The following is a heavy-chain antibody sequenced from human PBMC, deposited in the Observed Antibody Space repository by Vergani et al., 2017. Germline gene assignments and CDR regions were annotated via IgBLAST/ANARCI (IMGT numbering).Heavy chain of an antibody. J-gene: IGHJ6*03. Sequence: QVQLVQSGAEVKKPGSSVKVSCKASGGTFSSYAISWVRQATGQGLEWMGGIIPIFGTANYAQKFQGRVTITADESTSTAYMELSSLRSEDTAVYYCARDSFARRNIAAAGVVYYYYMDVWAKGPRSPSP. CDR3: ARDSFARRNIAAAGVVYYYYMDV. CDR1: GGTFSSYA. D-gene: IGHD6-13*01. V-gene: IGHV1-69*01. CDR2: IIPIFGTA.